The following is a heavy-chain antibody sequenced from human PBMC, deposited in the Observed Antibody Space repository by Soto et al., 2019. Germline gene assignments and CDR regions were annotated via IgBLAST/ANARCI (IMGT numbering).Heavy chain of an antibody. V-gene: IGHV4-59*01. Sequence: QVQLQESGPGLVKPSETLSLTCTVSGGTISRYYWSWIRQPPGKGLEWIGYMYNTGSTVYNPSFKSRVTIAVXTSMNXXSLKLNSVTAADTAVYYCARDLWGYCGTDCYPLDVWGQGTTVTVSS. CDR2: MYNTGST. D-gene: IGHD2-21*02. J-gene: IGHJ6*02. CDR3: ARDLWGYCGTDCYPLDV. CDR1: GGTISRYY.